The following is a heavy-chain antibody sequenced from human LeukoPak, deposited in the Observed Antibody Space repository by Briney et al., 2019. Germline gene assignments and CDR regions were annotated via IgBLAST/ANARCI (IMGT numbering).Heavy chain of an antibody. CDR3: ARKLTYGGNSAYDY. CDR1: GYSFTNYW. V-gene: IGHV5-51*01. Sequence: GESLQISCKGSGYSFTNYWIGWVRQLPGRGLEWMGIIYPGDSDTRYSPSFQGQVTISADKSISTAYLQWSSLKASDTAMYYCARKLTYGGNSAYDYWGQGTLVTVTS. CDR2: IYPGDSDT. D-gene: IGHD4-23*01. J-gene: IGHJ4*02.